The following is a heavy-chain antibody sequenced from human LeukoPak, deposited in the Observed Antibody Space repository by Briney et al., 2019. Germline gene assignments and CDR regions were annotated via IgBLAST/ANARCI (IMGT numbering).Heavy chain of an antibody. J-gene: IGHJ4*02. D-gene: IGHD6-19*01. Sequence: SETLSLTCTVSGASITSSGYYWGWIRQPPGKGLEWIGEINHSGSTNYNPSLKSRVTISVDTSKNQFSLKLSSVTAADTAVYYCARGAVAGLIDYWGQGTLVTVSS. CDR1: GASITSSGYY. CDR3: ARGAVAGLIDY. V-gene: IGHV4-39*07. CDR2: INHSGST.